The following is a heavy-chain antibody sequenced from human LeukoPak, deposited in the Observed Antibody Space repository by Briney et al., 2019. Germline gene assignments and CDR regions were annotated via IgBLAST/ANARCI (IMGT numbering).Heavy chain of an antibody. J-gene: IGHJ3*02. Sequence: SETLSLTCTVSGGSISDYYWTWLRQPPGKGLEWIGHIYYSGNTIYNPSLKSRVTISVDTSKNQFSLKLTSVTTVDTAVYYCAGEDYFDSSGYASWRFDIWGQGTMVTVSS. CDR3: AGEDYFDSSGYASWRFDI. V-gene: IGHV4-59*01. CDR1: GGSISDYY. CDR2: IYYSGNT. D-gene: IGHD3-22*01.